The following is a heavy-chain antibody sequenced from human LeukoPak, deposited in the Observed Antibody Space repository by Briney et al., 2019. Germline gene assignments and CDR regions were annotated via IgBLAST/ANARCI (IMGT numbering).Heavy chain of an antibody. CDR3: ARTTEGGYSYGSFYYYYMDV. V-gene: IGHV4-34*01. J-gene: IGHJ6*03. CDR2: IHHSGNT. CDR1: GASFSDYY. Sequence: KASETLSLTCAVYGASFSDYYWSFIRQPPGKGLEWIGEIHHSGNTNYNPSLKSRVTISVHTSKNQFSLKLSSVTAADTAVYYCARTTEGGYSYGSFYYYYMDVWGKGATVTISS. D-gene: IGHD5-18*01.